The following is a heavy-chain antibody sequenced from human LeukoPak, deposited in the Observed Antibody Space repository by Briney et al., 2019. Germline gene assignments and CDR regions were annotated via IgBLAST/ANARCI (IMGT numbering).Heavy chain of an antibody. CDR1: GGSISSSSHY. CDR2: IYYSGST. Sequence: PSETLSLTCTVFGGSISSSSHYWGWIRQPPGKGLEWIGGIYYSGSTYYNPSLKSRVTISVDTSKNQFSLKLTSVTAADTAVYYRARFSPSSDYQFAFDSWGQGTLVTVSS. CDR3: ARFSPSSDYQFAFDS. D-gene: IGHD4-11*01. V-gene: IGHV4-39*01. J-gene: IGHJ4*02.